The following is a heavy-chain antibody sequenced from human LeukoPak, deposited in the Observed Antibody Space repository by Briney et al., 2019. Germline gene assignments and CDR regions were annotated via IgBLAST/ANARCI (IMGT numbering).Heavy chain of an antibody. Sequence: SQTLSLTCAISGDSVSRNSVAWNWIRQSPSRGLEWLGRTYYRSKWYNDYAVSVRSRISINPDTSKNQFSLKLNSVTAADTAVYYCAREIRDSKDRYWFDPWGQGTLVTVSS. J-gene: IGHJ5*02. V-gene: IGHV6-1*01. CDR3: AREIRDSKDRYWFDP. CDR1: GDSVSRNSVA. D-gene: IGHD3-10*01. CDR2: TYYRSKWYN.